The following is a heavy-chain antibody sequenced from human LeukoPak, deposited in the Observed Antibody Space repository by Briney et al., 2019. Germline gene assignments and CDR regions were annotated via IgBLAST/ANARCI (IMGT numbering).Heavy chain of an antibody. Sequence: RASVKVSCKASGYTFTGYYMHWVRQAPGQGVEWMGWINPNSGGTNYAQKFQGRVTMTRDTSISTAYMELSRLRSDDTAVYYCARERIRLRGLFDPWGQGTLVTVSS. V-gene: IGHV1-2*02. CDR1: GYTFTGYY. CDR3: ARERIRLRGLFDP. J-gene: IGHJ5*02. CDR2: INPNSGGT. D-gene: IGHD4-17*01.